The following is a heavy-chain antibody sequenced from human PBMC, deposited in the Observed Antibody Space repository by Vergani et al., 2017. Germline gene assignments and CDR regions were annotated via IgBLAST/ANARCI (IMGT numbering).Heavy chain of an antibody. D-gene: IGHD2-8*02. CDR3: AKLHTYRWQFSFDV. CDR2: IIPVFGTA. V-gene: IGHV1-69*13. Sequence: QVHLVQSGAEVKKPGSSVKVSCRSSGDSFNNFPITWVRQAPGQGLEWMGRIIPVFGTADYSQKFQDRVNITADESTNTSYMHLSSLRSDDTAVYFCAKLHTYRWQFSFDVWGRGTHVTVSS. J-gene: IGHJ2*01. CDR1: GDSFNNFP.